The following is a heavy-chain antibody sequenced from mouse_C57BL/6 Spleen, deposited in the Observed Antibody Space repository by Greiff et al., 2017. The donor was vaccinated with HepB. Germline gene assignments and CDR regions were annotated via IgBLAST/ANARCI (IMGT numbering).Heavy chain of an antibody. Sequence: VQLQQPGAELVKPGASVKLSCKASGYTFTSYWMHWVKQRPGQGLEWIGMIHPNSGSTNYNEKFKSKATLTVDKSSSTAYMQLSSLTSEDSAVYYCASLYYSNFYAMDYWGQGTSVTVSS. CDR2: IHPNSGST. CDR3: ASLYYSNFYAMDY. D-gene: IGHD2-5*01. CDR1: GYTFTSYW. V-gene: IGHV1-64*01. J-gene: IGHJ4*01.